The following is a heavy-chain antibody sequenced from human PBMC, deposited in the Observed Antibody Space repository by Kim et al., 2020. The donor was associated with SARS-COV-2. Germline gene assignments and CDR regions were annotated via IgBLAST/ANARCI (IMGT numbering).Heavy chain of an antibody. CDR2: ISWNSGSI. J-gene: IGHJ4*02. D-gene: IGHD3-9*01. CDR3: AKDKGYDILTGYIDY. Sequence: GGSLRLSCAASGFTFDDYAMHWVRQAPGKGLEWVSGISWNSGSIGYADSVKGRFTISRDNAKNSLYLQMNSLRAEDTALYYCAKDKGYDILTGYIDYWGQGTLVTVSS. CDR1: GFTFDDYA. V-gene: IGHV3-9*01.